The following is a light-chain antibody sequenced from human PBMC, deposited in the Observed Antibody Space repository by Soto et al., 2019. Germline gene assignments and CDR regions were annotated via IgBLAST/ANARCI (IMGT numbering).Light chain of an antibody. CDR2: GAS. J-gene: IGKJ4*01. CDR3: QQYDNWPLT. V-gene: IGKV3-15*01. Sequence: EIVMTQSPDTLSVSPGERATLSCRASQSVSSNLAWYQQKSGKTPRLLIYGASTRATDIPARFSGSGSGTEFTLTISSLQSEDFAVYYCQQYDNWPLTFGGGTKVEIK. CDR1: QSVSSN.